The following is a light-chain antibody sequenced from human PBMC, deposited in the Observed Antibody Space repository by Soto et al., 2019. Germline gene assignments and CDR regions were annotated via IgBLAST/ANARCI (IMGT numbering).Light chain of an antibody. CDR2: GAS. J-gene: IGKJ1*01. CDR1: QSVSSSY. V-gene: IGKV3-20*01. Sequence: EIVLTQSPGTLSLSPGEGATLSCRASQSVSSSYLAWYQQKPGQAPTLLMYGASSRATGIPDRFSGSGSGTDFTLTISRLEPEDFAVYYCQHYDSSPGTFGQGTKVEIK. CDR3: QHYDSSPGT.